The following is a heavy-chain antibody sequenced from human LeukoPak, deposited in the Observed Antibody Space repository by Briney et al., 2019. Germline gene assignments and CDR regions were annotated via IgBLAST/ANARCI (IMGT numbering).Heavy chain of an antibody. Sequence: SVKVSCKASGGIFSSYAISWVRQAPGQGLEWMGRIIPILGIANYAQKFQGRVTITADKSTSTAYMELSSLRSEDTAVYYCARDSHCSSTSCPPRRFDPWGQGTLVTVSS. J-gene: IGHJ5*02. CDR2: IIPILGIA. V-gene: IGHV1-69*04. CDR1: GGIFSSYA. D-gene: IGHD2-2*01. CDR3: ARDSHCSSTSCPPRRFDP.